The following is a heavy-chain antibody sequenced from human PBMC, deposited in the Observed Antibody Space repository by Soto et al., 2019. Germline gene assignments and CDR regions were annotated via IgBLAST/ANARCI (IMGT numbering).Heavy chain of an antibody. V-gene: IGHV4-31*03. CDR3: ARDRLVVVAARYYYYYGMDV. D-gene: IGHD2-15*01. CDR1: GGSISSGGYY. Sequence: PSETLSLTCTVSGGSISSGGYYWSWIRQHPGKGLEWIGYIYYSGSTYYNPSLKSRVTISVDTSKNQFSLKLSSVTAADTAVYYCARDRLVVVAARYYYYYGMDVWGQGTTVNVS. CDR2: IYYSGST. J-gene: IGHJ6*02.